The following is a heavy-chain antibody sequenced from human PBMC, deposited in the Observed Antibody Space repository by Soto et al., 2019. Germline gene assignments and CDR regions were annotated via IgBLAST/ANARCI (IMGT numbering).Heavy chain of an antibody. V-gene: IGHV3-15*01. J-gene: IGHJ6*02. CDR3: TTHTKCANGVCYPYYYGIDV. D-gene: IGHD2-8*01. Sequence: EVQLVESGGGLVKPGGSLKVSCAASGFTFGKAWMSWVRQPPGKGLQWVGHIKSKTDGGTADYAAPVKGRFTISRDDSKNIMYLQMNSLKTEDTAVYYCTTHTKCANGVCYPYYYGIDVWGQGTTVTVSS. CDR1: GFTFGKAW. CDR2: IKSKTDGGTA.